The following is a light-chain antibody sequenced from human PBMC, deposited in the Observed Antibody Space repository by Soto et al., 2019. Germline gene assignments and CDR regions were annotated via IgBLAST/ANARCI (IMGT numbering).Light chain of an antibody. CDR2: RAS. J-gene: IGKJ5*01. V-gene: IGKV3-20*01. Sequence: EIVLTQSPGTLSLSPGDRATLSCRASQSIRDNYLAWYQQKPGQAPGLFIYRASNRATGIPDRFSGSGSGTDFTLTISRLEPEDFVVYYCQQYGGSPATFGQGTRLEIK. CDR3: QQYGGSPAT. CDR1: QSIRDNY.